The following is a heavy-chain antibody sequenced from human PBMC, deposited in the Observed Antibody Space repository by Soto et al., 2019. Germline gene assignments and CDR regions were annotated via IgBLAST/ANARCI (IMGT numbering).Heavy chain of an antibody. D-gene: IGHD6-13*01. CDR2: INHSGST. CDR1: GGSFSCYY. J-gene: IGHJ4*02. V-gene: IGHV4-34*01. Sequence: PSGTLSLTCAVYGGSFSCYYWSWSRQPPGKGLEWIGEINHSGSTNYNPSLKSRVTISVDTSKNQFSLKLSSVTAADTAVYYCATGGASSSWGSLYYFDYWGQGTLVTVSS. CDR3: ATGGASSSWGSLYYFDY.